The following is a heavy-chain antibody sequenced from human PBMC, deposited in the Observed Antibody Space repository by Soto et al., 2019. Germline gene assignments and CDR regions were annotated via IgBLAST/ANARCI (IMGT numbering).Heavy chain of an antibody. CDR3: AAHIWGRYNWNVNY. V-gene: IGHV1-18*01. Sequence: ASVKVSCKASGYTFTSYGISWVRQAPGQGLEWMGWISAYNGNTNYAQKLQGRVTMTTDTSTSTAYMELRSLTAEDTAVYYCAAHIWGRYNWNVNYWGQGTLVTVSS. CDR2: ISAYNGNT. CDR1: GYTFTSYG. D-gene: IGHD1-20*01. J-gene: IGHJ4*02.